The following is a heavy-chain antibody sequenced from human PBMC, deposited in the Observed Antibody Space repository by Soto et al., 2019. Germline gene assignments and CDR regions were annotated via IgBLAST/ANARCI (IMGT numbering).Heavy chain of an antibody. CDR1: GGTFSSYA. Sequence: SVKVSCKASGGTFSSYAISWVRQAPGQGLEWMGGIIPIFGTANYAQKFQGRVTITADESTSTAYMELSSLRSEDTAVYYCAGPPELTRIYYYYGMDVWGQGTTVTAP. D-gene: IGHD1-7*01. CDR2: IIPIFGTA. CDR3: AGPPELTRIYYYYGMDV. J-gene: IGHJ6*02. V-gene: IGHV1-69*13.